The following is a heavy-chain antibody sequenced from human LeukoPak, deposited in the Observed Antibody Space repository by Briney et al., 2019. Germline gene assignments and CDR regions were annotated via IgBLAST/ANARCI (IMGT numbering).Heavy chain of an antibody. D-gene: IGHD3-3*01. CDR1: GYSISSGYY. Sequence: PSETLSLTCAVSGYSISSGYYWGWIRQPPGKGLEWSGSIYHSGSTYYNPSLKSRVTISVDTSKNHFSLKLSSVTAADTAVYYCARRRITIFGVVIDAFDIWGQGTMVTVSS. CDR2: IYHSGST. CDR3: ARRRITIFGVVIDAFDI. V-gene: IGHV4-38-2*01. J-gene: IGHJ3*02.